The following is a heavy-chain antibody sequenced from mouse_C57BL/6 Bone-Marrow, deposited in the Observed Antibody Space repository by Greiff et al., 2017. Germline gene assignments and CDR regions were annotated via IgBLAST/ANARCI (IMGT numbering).Heavy chain of an antibody. CDR1: GYTFTSYW. CDR3: ARRYYGSSYGWYFDV. CDR2: IYPSDSET. V-gene: IGHV1-61*01. J-gene: IGHJ1*03. D-gene: IGHD1-1*01. Sequence: QVQLQQSGAELVRPGSSVKLSCKASGYTFTSYWMDWVKQRPGQGLEWIGNIYPSDSETHYNQKFKDKATLTVDKSSSTAYMQLSSLTSEDSAVYYCARRYYGSSYGWYFDVWGTGTTVTVSS.